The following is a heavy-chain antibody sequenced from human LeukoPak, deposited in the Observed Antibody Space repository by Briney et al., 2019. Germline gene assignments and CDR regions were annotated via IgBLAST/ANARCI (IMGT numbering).Heavy chain of an antibody. CDR1: GFTFGNAW. Sequence: GGSLRLSCAASGFTFGNAWMSWVRQAPGKGLEWVGRIKSKTDGGTTDYAVPVKGRFTISRDDSKNTLYLQMNSLKTEDTAVYYCTTPYYDILTGYYGDYWGQGTLVTVSS. V-gene: IGHV3-15*01. J-gene: IGHJ4*02. CDR2: IKSKTDGGTT. CDR3: TTPYYDILTGYYGDY. D-gene: IGHD3-9*01.